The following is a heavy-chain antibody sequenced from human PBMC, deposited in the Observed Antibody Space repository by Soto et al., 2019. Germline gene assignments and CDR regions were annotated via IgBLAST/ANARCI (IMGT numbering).Heavy chain of an antibody. CDR3: ATVLLLGYCSGGSCYEWFDP. D-gene: IGHD2-15*01. Sequence: QVQLVQSGAEVKKPGASVKVSCKVSGYTLSELSMHWVRQAPGKGLEWMGGFDPEDGETIYAQKFEGRVTMTEDTSTDTAYMELSSLRSEDTAVYYCATVLLLGYCSGGSCYEWFDPWGQGTLVTVSS. CDR1: GYTLSELS. CDR2: FDPEDGET. V-gene: IGHV1-24*01. J-gene: IGHJ5*02.